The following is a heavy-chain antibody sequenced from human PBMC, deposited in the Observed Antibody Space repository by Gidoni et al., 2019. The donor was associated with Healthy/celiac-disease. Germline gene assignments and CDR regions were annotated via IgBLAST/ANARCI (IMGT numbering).Heavy chain of an antibody. CDR1: GFLLSTSGVG. CDR2: IYWDDDK. Sequence: QITLKESGPTLVKPTQTLTLTCTFSGFLLSTSGVGVGWIRQPPGKALVWLALIYWDDDKRYSPSLKSRLTITKDTSKNQVVLTMTNMDPVDTATYYCAHRAGSYDSSGYYPGEDYFDYWGQGTLVTVSS. CDR3: AHRAGSYDSSGYYPGEDYFDY. J-gene: IGHJ4*02. V-gene: IGHV2-5*02. D-gene: IGHD3-22*01.